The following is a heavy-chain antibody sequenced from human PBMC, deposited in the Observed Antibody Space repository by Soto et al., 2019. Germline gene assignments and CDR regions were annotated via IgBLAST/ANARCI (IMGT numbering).Heavy chain of an antibody. CDR3: ARERPDGARLDP. CDR2: IYHSGST. D-gene: IGHD6-6*01. CDR1: GGSISSGDYY. Sequence: QVQLQESGPGLVKPSQTLSLTCTVSGGSISSGDYYWSWIRHPPGKGLEWIGYIYHSGSTYYNPSLKSRVTISVDTSKNQFSLKLSSVTAADTAVYYCARERPDGARLDPWGQGTLVTVSS. V-gene: IGHV4-30-4*01. J-gene: IGHJ5*02.